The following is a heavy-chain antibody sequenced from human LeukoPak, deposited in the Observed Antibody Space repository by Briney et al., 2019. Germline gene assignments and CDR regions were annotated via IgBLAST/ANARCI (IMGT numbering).Heavy chain of an antibody. CDR2: INPNTGVT. D-gene: IGHD4-17*01. V-gene: IGHV1-2*02. CDR1: GYTFTGYY. CDR3: ARDRTTVTTGYYGMDV. J-gene: IGHJ6*02. Sequence: ASVKVSCKSSGYTFTGYYMHWVRQAPGQGLEWMGWINPNTGVTNYAQRFQGRVTLTRDTSIIAAYMELTRLRSDDTAMYYCARDRTTVTTGYYGMDVWGQGTTLTVSS.